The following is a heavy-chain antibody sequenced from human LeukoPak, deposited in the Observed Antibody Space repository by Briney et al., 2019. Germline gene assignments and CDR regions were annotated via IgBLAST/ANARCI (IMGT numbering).Heavy chain of an antibody. CDR1: GYTFTSYG. V-gene: IGHV1-18*01. J-gene: IGHJ4*02. Sequence: GASVKVSCKASGYTFTSYGISWVRQAPGQGLEWIGWISAYNGNTNYAQKLQGRVTMTTDTSTSTAYMELRSLRSDDTAVYYCAREYGYYDSNGYYSDYWGQGTLVTVSS. D-gene: IGHD3-22*01. CDR2: ISAYNGNT. CDR3: AREYGYYDSNGYYSDY.